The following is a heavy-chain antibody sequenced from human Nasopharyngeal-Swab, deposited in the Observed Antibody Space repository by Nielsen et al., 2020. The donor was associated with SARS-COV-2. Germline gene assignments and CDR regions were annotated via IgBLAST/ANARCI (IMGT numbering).Heavy chain of an antibody. CDR2: LHYTGRS. J-gene: IGHJ4*02. V-gene: IGHV4-39*02. Sequence: SETLSLTCTVSGGSISSSSYYWGWIRQPPGQGLEWIGSLHYTGRSYYNPSLKTRVTISGDSSKNQFSLRLTSVTAADTAVYYCAREAEDCSSASCYAAPFDSWGQGTLVTVSS. CDR3: AREAEDCSSASCYAAPFDS. CDR1: GGSISSSSYY. D-gene: IGHD2-2*01.